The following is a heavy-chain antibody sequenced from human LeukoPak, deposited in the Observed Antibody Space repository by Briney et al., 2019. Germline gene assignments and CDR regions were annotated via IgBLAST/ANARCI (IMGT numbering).Heavy chain of an antibody. CDR2: IYQCGSI. V-gene: IGHV4-38-2*02. CDR3: AREAGYCSGGSCYRHFDY. J-gene: IGHJ4*02. Sequence: RTSETLSLTCSVSCFSISRGYYWGWIRQPPGKGVGWIGSIYQCGSIYYNPSLKSRVTIAVVPSQNQFSLKLSSVPAADTAVYYWAREAGYCSGGSCYRHFDYWGQGTLVTVSS. CDR1: CFSISRGYY. D-gene: IGHD2-15*01.